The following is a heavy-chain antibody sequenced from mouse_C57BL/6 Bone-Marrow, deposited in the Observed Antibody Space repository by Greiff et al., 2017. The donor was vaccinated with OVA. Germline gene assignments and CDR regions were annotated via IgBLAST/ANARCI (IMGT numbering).Heavy chain of an antibody. CDR1: GFTFSSYA. Sequence: EVMLVESGGGLVKPGGSLKLSCAASGFTFSSYAMSWVRQTPEKRLEWVATISDGGSYTYYPDNVKGRFTISRDNAKNNLYLQMSHLKSEDTAMYYCARGGTGPWFAYWGQGTLVTVSA. CDR2: ISDGGSYT. V-gene: IGHV5-4*03. J-gene: IGHJ3*01. D-gene: IGHD4-1*01. CDR3: ARGGTGPWFAY.